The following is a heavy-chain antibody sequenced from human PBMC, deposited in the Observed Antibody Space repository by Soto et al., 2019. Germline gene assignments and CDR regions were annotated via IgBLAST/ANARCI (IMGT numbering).Heavy chain of an antibody. CDR1: GFTFSSYA. D-gene: IGHD5-12*01. Sequence: QVQLVESGGGVVQPGRSLRLSCAASGFTFSSYAMHWVRQAPGKGLEWVAVISYDGSNKYYADSVKGRFTISRDNSKNXLXXQRNSLRAEDTAVYYWGRVDVEMATIGDYYYGMDVWGQGTTVTVSS. CDR3: GRVDVEMATIGDYYYGMDV. CDR2: ISYDGSNK. V-gene: IGHV3-30-3*01. J-gene: IGHJ6*02.